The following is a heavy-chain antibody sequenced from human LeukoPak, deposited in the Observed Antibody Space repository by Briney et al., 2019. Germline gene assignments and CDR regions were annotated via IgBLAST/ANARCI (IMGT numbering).Heavy chain of an antibody. Sequence: PGRSLRLSCAASGFTFDDYAMHWVRQAPGKGLEWVSGISWNSGSIGYADSVKGRFTISRDNAKNSLYLQMNSLRAEDTALYYCAKDNLRYSSGWSDYWGQGTLVTVSS. CDR3: AKDNLRYSSGWSDY. J-gene: IGHJ4*02. CDR1: GFTFDDYA. V-gene: IGHV3-9*01. CDR2: ISWNSGSI. D-gene: IGHD6-19*01.